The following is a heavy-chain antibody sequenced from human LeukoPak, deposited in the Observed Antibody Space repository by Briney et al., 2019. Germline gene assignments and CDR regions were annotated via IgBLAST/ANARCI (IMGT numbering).Heavy chain of an antibody. CDR2: ISSSSSNI. CDR1: GFTFSSYS. J-gene: IGHJ4*02. CDR3: ARDLAPYEILAGIDY. D-gene: IGHD3-9*01. V-gene: IGHV3-21*01. Sequence: GGSLRLSCAASGFTFSSYSMNWVRQAPGKGLEWVSSISSSSSNIYYADSVKGRFTISRDNAKNSLYLEMNSLRADDTAVYYCARDLAPYEILAGIDYWGQGTLVTVSS.